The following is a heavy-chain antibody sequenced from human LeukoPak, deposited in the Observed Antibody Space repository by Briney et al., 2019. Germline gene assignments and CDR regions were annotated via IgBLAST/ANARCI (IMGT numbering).Heavy chain of an antibody. V-gene: IGHV3-21*01. Sequence: GGSLRLSCAASGFTFSSYGMHWVRQAPGKGLEWVSSISSNSEYIYYAESAKGRFTISRDNAKNSLYLQMNSLRAEDTAVYYCARGLCGGDCYDYWGQGTLVTVSS. CDR3: ARGLCGGDCYDY. J-gene: IGHJ4*02. D-gene: IGHD2-21*01. CDR2: ISSNSEYI. CDR1: GFTFSSYG.